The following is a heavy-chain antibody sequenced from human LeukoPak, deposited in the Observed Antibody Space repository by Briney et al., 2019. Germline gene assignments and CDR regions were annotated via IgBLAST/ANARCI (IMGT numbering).Heavy chain of an antibody. CDR2: ISGSGGST. CDR3: AKFLGSVVVTAFDY. V-gene: IGHV3-23*01. Sequence: PGGSLRLSCAASGFTFSSYAMSWVRQAPGKGLEWVSAISGSGGSTYYADSVKGRFTISRDNSKNALYLQMNSLRAEDTAVYYCAKFLGSVVVTAFDYWGQGTLVTVSS. D-gene: IGHD2-21*02. J-gene: IGHJ4*02. CDR1: GFTFSSYA.